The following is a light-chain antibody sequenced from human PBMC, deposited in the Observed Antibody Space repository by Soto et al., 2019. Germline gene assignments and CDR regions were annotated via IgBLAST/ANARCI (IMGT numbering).Light chain of an antibody. J-gene: IGKJ2*01. CDR1: QSVSSN. CDR2: GAS. Sequence: EIVMTQSPATLSVSPGERATLSCRASQSVSSNLAWYQQRPGQAPRLLIYGASTRATGIPARFSDSVSGTEFTLTISSLQSEDFAVYYCQQYNNWPPYTFGQGTKLEIK. V-gene: IGKV3-15*01. CDR3: QQYNNWPPYT.